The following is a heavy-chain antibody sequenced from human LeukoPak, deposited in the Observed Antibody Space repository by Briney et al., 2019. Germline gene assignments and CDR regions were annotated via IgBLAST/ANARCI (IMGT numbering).Heavy chain of an antibody. CDR2: ISSSSSTI. D-gene: IGHD2-15*01. CDR1: GFTFSSYS. CDR3: ASSPCSGGSCYNPN. Sequence: GGSLRLSCAASGFTFSSYSMNWVRQAPGKGLEWVSYISSSSSTIYYADSVKGRFTISRDNAKNSLYLQMNSLRDEDTAVYYCASSPCSGGSCYNPNWGQGTLVTVFS. J-gene: IGHJ4*02. V-gene: IGHV3-48*02.